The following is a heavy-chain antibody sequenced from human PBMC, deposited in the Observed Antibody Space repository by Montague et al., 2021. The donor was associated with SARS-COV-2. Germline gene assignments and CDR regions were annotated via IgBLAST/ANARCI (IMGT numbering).Heavy chain of an antibody. CDR1: GGSISSYY. D-gene: IGHD1-20*01. CDR2: IFHSGIT. CDR3: ARTEYNWNDWFDP. Sequence: SETLSLTCSVSGGSISSYYWSWIRQSPGKGLEWIGYIFHSGITXXXPSXKGRVTISVDMSKNQFSLQLNSVTAADSAVYYCARTEYNWNDWFDPWGQGTPVTVSS. V-gene: IGHV4-59*13. J-gene: IGHJ5*02.